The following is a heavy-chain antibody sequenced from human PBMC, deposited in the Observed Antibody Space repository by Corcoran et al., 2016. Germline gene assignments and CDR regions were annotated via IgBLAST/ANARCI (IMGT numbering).Heavy chain of an antibody. CDR1: GYIFTSYW. CDR2: IYPDDSDT. Sequence: EVQLVQSGAEVKKPGESLKISCKGSGYIFTSYWIGWVRQMPGKGLEWMGIIYPDDSDTRYSPAFQGQVTISADKSISTAYLQWSSLKASDTAMYYCARRVAIGGGREQLWIHFDYWGQGTLVTVSS. V-gene: IGHV5-51*01. CDR3: ARRVAIGGGREQLWIHFDY. D-gene: IGHD5-18*01. J-gene: IGHJ4*02.